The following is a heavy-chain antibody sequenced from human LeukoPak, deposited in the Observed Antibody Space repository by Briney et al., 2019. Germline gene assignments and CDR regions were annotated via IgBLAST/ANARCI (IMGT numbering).Heavy chain of an antibody. CDR3: ARERGYSYGYDDY. Sequence: SSETLSLTCAVSGYSISSGYYWGWIRQPPGKGLEWIGSIYHRGSTYHNPSLKSRVTISVDTSKNQFSLKLSSVTAADTAVYYCARERGYSYGYDDYWGQGTLVTVSS. V-gene: IGHV4-38-2*02. CDR2: IYHRGST. CDR1: GYSISSGYY. J-gene: IGHJ4*02. D-gene: IGHD5-18*01.